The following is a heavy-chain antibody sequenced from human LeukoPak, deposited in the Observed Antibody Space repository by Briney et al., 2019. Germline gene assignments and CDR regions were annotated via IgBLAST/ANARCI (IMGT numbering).Heavy chain of an antibody. CDR3: ARGVEQGVDY. J-gene: IGHJ4*02. V-gene: IGHV1-8*01. D-gene: IGHD3-16*01. CDR2: MSPKSGST. Sequence: ASVKVSCMASGYTFPRYDINGVRQASGKGLDWMGWMSPKSGSTDYAQKFQGRITMARTTAISTAYMERSGLRSEDAAVYYCARGVEQGVDYWGQGTLVTVSS. CDR1: GYTFPRYD.